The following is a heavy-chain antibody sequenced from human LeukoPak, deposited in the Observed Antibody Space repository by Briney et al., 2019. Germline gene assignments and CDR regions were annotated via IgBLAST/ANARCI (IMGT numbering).Heavy chain of an antibody. J-gene: IGHJ4*02. Sequence: ASVKVSCKASGYTFTGYYLHWVRQAPGQGLEWMGWFNPRSGGTNYALRFQDRVTMTRDTSISTAYMEVSSLRSDDTAVYYCARSTDIVATSGAEYWGQGTLVTVSS. V-gene: IGHV1-2*02. CDR3: ARSTDIVATSGAEY. CDR1: GYTFTGYY. CDR2: FNPRSGGT. D-gene: IGHD5-12*01.